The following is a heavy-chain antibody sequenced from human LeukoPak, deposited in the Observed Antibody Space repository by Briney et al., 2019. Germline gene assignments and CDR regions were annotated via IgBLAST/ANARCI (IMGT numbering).Heavy chain of an antibody. CDR2: IYYSGSS. D-gene: IGHD3-3*01. CDR3: ASRFLEWLFFDY. CDR1: GGSISNSYYY. Sequence: SETLSLTCTDSGGSISNSYYYWGWIRQSPGMGLEWIASIYYSGSSYYNPSLKSRVTISVDTSKNQFSLKLSSVTAADTAVYYCASRFLEWLFFDYWGQGTLVTVSS. J-gene: IGHJ4*02. V-gene: IGHV4-39*01.